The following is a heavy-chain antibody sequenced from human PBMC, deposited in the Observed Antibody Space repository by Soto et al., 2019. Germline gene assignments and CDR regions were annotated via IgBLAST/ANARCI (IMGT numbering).Heavy chain of an antibody. V-gene: IGHV3-23*01. CDR2: ISGSGGST. Sequence: PGGSLRLSCAASGFTFSSYAMSWVRQAPGKGLEWVSAISGSGGSTYYADSVKGRFTISRDNSKNTLYLQMNSLRAEDTAVYYCAKDPLIVVVPAAYFDYWGQGTLVTVSS. CDR1: GFTFSSYA. D-gene: IGHD2-2*01. J-gene: IGHJ4*02. CDR3: AKDPLIVVVPAAYFDY.